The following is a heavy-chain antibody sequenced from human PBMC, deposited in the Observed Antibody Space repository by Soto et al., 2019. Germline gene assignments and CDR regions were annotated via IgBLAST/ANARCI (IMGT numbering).Heavy chain of an antibody. J-gene: IGHJ1*01. CDR2: ISSSSSYI. Sequence: PGGSLRLSCAASGFTFSSYSMNWVRQAPGKGLEWVSSISSSSSYIYYADSVKGRFTISRDNAKNSLYLQMNSLRAEDTAVYYCARGRRSSWYSTGYFPHWGQGTLVIVSS. V-gene: IGHV3-21*01. D-gene: IGHD6-13*01. CDR3: ARGRRSSWYSTGYFPH. CDR1: GFTFSSYS.